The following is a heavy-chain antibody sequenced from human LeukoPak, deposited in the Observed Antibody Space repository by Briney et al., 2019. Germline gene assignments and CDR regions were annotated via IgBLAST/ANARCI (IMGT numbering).Heavy chain of an antibody. V-gene: IGHV4-61*02. Sequence: SVTLSLTCTVSGGSISSGSYYWSWIRQPAGKGLEWIGRIYTSGSTNYNPSLKSRVTISVYTSKNQFSLKLSSVTAADTAVYYCAREEVPFWFDPWGQGTLVTVSS. CDR2: IYTSGST. CDR3: AREEVPFWFDP. CDR1: GGSISSGSYY. J-gene: IGHJ5*02.